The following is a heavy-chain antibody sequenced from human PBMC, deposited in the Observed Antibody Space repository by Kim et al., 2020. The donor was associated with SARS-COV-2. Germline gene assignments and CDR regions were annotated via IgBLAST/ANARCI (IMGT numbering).Heavy chain of an antibody. Sequence: SLKSRVTISVDTSKNQFSLNLSSVTAADTAVYYCARRFIAVAGKGNWFDPWGQGTLVTVSS. J-gene: IGHJ5*02. D-gene: IGHD6-19*01. V-gene: IGHV4-34*01. CDR3: ARRFIAVAGKGNWFDP.